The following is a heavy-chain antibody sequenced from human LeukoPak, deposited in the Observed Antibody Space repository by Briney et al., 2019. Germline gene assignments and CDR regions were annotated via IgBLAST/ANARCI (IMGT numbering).Heavy chain of an antibody. CDR1: RIALSSYA. J-gene: IGHJ3*01. V-gene: IGHV3-23*01. D-gene: IGHD1-14*01. CDR2: ITYSGVNE. CDR3: AKGLRGLRNRIMGDTFDL. Sequence: GGSLRLSCVAPRIALSSYAMSWVRQAPEKGLEWVSTITYSGVNEYYTDSVKGRFTISRDNSKDTLYLQMNGLRVEDTAIYYCAKGLRGLRNRIMGDTFDLWGQGTMVAVSS.